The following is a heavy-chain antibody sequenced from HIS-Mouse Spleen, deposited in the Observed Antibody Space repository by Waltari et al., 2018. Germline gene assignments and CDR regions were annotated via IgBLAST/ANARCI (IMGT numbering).Heavy chain of an antibody. CDR3: AREIPYSSSWYDWYFDL. CDR2: IYYSGST. CDR1: GGPISSSRYY. D-gene: IGHD6-13*01. Sequence: QLQLQESGPGLVKPSETLSLTCPVPGGPISSSRYYWGSIRQPPGKGLEWIGSIYYSGSTYYNPSLKSRVTISVDTSKNQFSLKLSSVTAADTAVYYCAREIPYSSSWYDWYFDLWGRGTLVTVSS. V-gene: IGHV4-39*07. J-gene: IGHJ2*01.